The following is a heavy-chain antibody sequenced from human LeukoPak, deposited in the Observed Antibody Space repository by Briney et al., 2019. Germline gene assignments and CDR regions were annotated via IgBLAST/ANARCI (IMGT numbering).Heavy chain of an antibody. V-gene: IGHV4-59*01. Sequence: SETLSLTCTVSGGSINSYYWSWIRQPPGKGLEWIGYIYYSGSTNYNPSLKSRVTISVDTSKNQFSLKLSSVTAADTAVYYCARGQVRPTYDFWSGYYRGYFDYWGQGTLVTVSS. J-gene: IGHJ4*02. CDR3: ARGQVRPTYDFWSGYYRGYFDY. CDR2: IYYSGST. CDR1: GGSINSYY. D-gene: IGHD3-3*01.